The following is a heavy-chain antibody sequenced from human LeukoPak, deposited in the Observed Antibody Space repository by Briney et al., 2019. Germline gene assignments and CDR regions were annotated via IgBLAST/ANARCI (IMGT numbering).Heavy chain of an antibody. CDR1: GFTFSSYA. CDR3: ARASDYYDSSGYWILDY. Sequence: GGSLRLSCAASGFTFSSYAIHWVRQAPGKGLEWVSYISSSSSTIYYADSVKGRFTISRDNAKNSLYLQMNSLRDEDTAVYYCARASDYYDSSGYWILDYWGQGTLVTVSS. CDR2: ISSSSSTI. J-gene: IGHJ4*02. V-gene: IGHV3-48*02. D-gene: IGHD3-22*01.